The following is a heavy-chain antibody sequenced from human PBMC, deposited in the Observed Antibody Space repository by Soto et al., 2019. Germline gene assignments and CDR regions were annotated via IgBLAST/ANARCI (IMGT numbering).Heavy chain of an antibody. CDR1: GGSFSGYY. CDR2: INHSGST. Sequence: SETLSLTCAVYGGSFSGYYWSWIRQPPGKGLEWIGEINHSGSTNYNPSLKSRVTISVDTSKNQFSLKLSSVTAADTAVYYCARAAPRYCSGGSCYSGRDSWGQGTLVT. CDR3: ARAAPRYCSGGSCYSGRDS. D-gene: IGHD2-15*01. V-gene: IGHV4-34*01. J-gene: IGHJ4*02.